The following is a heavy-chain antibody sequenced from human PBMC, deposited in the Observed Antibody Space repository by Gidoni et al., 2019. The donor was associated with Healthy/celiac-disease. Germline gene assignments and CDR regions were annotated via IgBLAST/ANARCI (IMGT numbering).Heavy chain of an antibody. CDR2: ISSSSSTI. V-gene: IGHV3-48*01. CDR3: ATHWNYGNYYYYMDV. D-gene: IGHD1-7*01. J-gene: IGHJ6*03. CDR1: RFTFGSYS. Sequence: EVQLVESGGGLVQPGGSLRLCGAASRFTFGSYSMNWVRQAPGKGLEWVSYISSSSSTIYYADSVKGRFTISRDNAKNSLYLQMNSLRAEDTAVYYCATHWNYGNYYYYMDVWGKGTTVTVSS.